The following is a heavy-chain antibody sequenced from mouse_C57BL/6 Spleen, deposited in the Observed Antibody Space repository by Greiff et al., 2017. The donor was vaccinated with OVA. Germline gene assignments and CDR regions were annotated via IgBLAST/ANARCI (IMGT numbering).Heavy chain of an antibody. Sequence: QVQLQQPGAELVKPGASVKLSCKASGYTFTSYWMHWVKQRPGRGLEWIGRIDPNSGGTTYNEKFKSKATLTVDKPSSTAYMQLSSLTSEDSAVYYCARDYGSSYAYAMDYWGQGTSVTVSS. D-gene: IGHD1-1*01. CDR2: IDPNSGGT. CDR3: ARDYGSSYAYAMDY. CDR1: GYTFTSYW. J-gene: IGHJ4*01. V-gene: IGHV1-72*01.